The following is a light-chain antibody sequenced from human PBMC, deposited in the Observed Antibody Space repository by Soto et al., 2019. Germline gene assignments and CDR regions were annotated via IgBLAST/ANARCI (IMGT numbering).Light chain of an antibody. V-gene: IGKV3-15*01. J-gene: IGKJ1*01. CDR3: QQFNSWPRT. Sequence: IVMTQSPATVSGSPGERVTLSCRASQSVSGKVAWYHQKPGQPPRLLVYGAATTATDIPARFFGSGSETDFTLTITRLQSEDFGIYYCQQFNSWPRTFGQGTKVDIK. CDR2: GAA. CDR1: QSVSGK.